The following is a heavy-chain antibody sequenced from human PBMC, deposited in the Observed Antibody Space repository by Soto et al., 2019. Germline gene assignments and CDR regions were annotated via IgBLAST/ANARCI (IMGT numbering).Heavy chain of an antibody. CDR2: IVPIVDTS. CDR1: AGTFSSYA. D-gene: IGHD2-15*01. V-gene: IGHV1-69*12. Sequence: QVQSVQSGAEVRQPASSVKVSCKSSAGTFSSYAISWVRQAPGQGLEWMGGIVPIVDTSTYAQKFQGRVTITADESTSRVDMELSSLRSDDTAVYYCVRVVAIPGSPDNWGQGTLVTVSS. CDR3: VRVVAIPGSPDN. J-gene: IGHJ4*02.